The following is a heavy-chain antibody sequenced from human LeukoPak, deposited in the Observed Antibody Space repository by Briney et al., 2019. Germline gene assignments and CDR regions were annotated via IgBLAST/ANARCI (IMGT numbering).Heavy chain of an antibody. CDR3: ARDSTSMVGFYYYGMDV. V-gene: IGHV1-18*01. CDR2: NSAYNGNT. D-gene: IGHD2-8*01. Sequence: ASVKVSCKASGYTFTSYGISWVRQAPGQGLEWMGWNSAYNGNTNYAQKLQGRVTMTTDTSTSTAYMELRSLRSDDTAVYYCARDSTSMVGFYYYGMDVWGQGTTVTVSS. J-gene: IGHJ6*02. CDR1: GYTFTSYG.